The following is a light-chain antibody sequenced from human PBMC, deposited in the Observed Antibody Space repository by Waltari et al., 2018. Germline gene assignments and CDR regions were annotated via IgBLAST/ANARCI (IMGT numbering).Light chain of an antibody. V-gene: IGKV1-8*01. CDR2: AAS. CDR1: QGISSY. CDR3: QQYYSYPYT. Sequence: AIRMTQSPSSFSASTGDRVTITCRASQGISSYLAWYQQKPGKAPKLLIYAASTLQSGVPSRFSGSGSGTDFTLTISCLQSEDFATYYCQQYYSYPYTFGQETMLEIK. J-gene: IGKJ2*01.